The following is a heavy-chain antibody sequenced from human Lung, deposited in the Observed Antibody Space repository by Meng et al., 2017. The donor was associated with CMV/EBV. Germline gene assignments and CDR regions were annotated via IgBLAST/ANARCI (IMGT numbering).Heavy chain of an antibody. D-gene: IGHD2-15*01. Sequence: GESLKISCAASGFSFSSHWMHWVRQSPGEGLVWVSRIHPVGSKTFYADSVKGRFTISRDNAKNTLYLQINSLRVEDASIYYCARGGYCSDGSCNPDPFDYTGLDLWXQGTXVTVSS. J-gene: IGHJ6*02. CDR2: IHPVGSKT. V-gene: IGHV3-74*01. CDR1: GFSFSSHW. CDR3: ARGGYCSDGSCNPDPFDYTGLDL.